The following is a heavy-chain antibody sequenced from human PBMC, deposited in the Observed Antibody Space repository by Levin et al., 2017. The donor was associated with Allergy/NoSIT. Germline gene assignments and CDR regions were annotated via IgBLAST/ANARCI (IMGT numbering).Heavy chain of an antibody. D-gene: IGHD1-26*01. V-gene: IGHV1-2*02. Sequence: KTGGSLRLSCKASGYTFTGYYMHWVRQAPGQGLEWMGWINPNSGGTNYAQKFQGRVTMTRDTSISTAYMELSRLRSDDTAVYYCARDTAVQVGATTDYGMDVWGQGTTVTVSS. CDR2: INPNSGGT. CDR3: ARDTAVQVGATTDYGMDV. J-gene: IGHJ6*02. CDR1: GYTFTGYY.